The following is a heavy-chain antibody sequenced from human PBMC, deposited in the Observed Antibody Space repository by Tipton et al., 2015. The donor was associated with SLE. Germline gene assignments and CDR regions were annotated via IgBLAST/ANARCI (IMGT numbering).Heavy chain of an antibody. CDR2: IHHSGSI. J-gene: IGHJ4*02. CDR3: ARHLYNIGWNHFDY. V-gene: IGHV4-59*08. Sequence: TLSLTCTISSGSISTYHWSWLRQPPGKGLEWIGYIHHSGSINYNPSLRSQVTMSMDTSKNQFSLRLSSVTAADTAVYYCARHLYNIGWNHFDYWGPGTLVPVSS. D-gene: IGHD6-19*01. CDR1: SGSISTYH.